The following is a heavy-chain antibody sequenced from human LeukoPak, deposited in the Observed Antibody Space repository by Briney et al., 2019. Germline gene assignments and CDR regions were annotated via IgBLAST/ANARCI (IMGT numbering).Heavy chain of an antibody. Sequence: GGSLRLSCAASGFTVRSNYMSWVRQAPGKGLECVSVIYSGGSTYYADSVKGRFTISRDNSKNTLYLQMNSLRAEDTAVYYCARVAPGSYYGNYFDYWGQGTLVTVSS. CDR1: GFTVRSNY. CDR2: IYSGGST. D-gene: IGHD1-26*01. J-gene: IGHJ4*02. V-gene: IGHV3-53*01. CDR3: ARVAPGSYYGNYFDY.